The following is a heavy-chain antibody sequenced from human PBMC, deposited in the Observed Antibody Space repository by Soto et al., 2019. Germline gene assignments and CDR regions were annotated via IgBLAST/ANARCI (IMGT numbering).Heavy chain of an antibody. V-gene: IGHV3-53*01. D-gene: IGHD1-26*01. CDR2: ISGSGGST. CDR1: GFTVSSNY. J-gene: IGHJ4*02. CDR3: ANIEGRDGVDY. Sequence: EVQLVESGGGLIQPGGSLRLSCAASGFTVSSNYMSWVRQAPGKGLEWVSVISGSGGSTYYADSVKGRFTISRDNSKNTLYLQMNSLRAEDTAVYYCANIEGRDGVDYWGQGTLVTVSS.